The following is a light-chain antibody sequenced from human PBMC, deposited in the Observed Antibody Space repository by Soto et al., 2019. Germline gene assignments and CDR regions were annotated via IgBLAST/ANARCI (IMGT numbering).Light chain of an antibody. V-gene: IGKV1-17*01. Sequence: DIQMTQSPSSLSASVGDRVTITCRSSQDITNYLGWYQQKPGKAPKRLIYAASSLQSGVPSRFSGSGSGTDFTLTISSLQPDDFATYYCQQYDNLYTFGQGKRLEIK. J-gene: IGKJ5*01. CDR1: QDITNY. CDR2: AAS. CDR3: QQYDNLYT.